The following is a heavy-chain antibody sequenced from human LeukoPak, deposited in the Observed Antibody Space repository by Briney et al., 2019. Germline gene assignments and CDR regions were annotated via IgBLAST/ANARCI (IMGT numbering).Heavy chain of an antibody. CDR2: MNPNSGNT. Sequence: ASVKVSCKASGYTFTSYDINWVRQAAGQGLEWMGWMNPNSGNTGYAQKFQGRVTMTEDTSTDTAYMELSSLRSEDTAVYYCATGHSSGWYYFDYCGQGTLVTVS. J-gene: IGHJ4*02. CDR3: ATGHSSGWYYFDY. CDR1: GYTFTSYD. V-gene: IGHV1-8*01. D-gene: IGHD6-19*01.